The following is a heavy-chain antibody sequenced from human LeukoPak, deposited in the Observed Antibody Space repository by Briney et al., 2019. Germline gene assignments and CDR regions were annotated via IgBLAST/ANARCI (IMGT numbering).Heavy chain of an antibody. J-gene: IGHJ4*02. Sequence: SQTLSLTCTVSGGSISSGDYYWSWIRQPPGKGLEWIGYIYYSGSTYYNPSLKSRVTISVDTSKNQLSLKLSSVTAADPAVYYCARDPRGTATEDYWGQGTLVTVSS. D-gene: IGHD6-13*01. V-gene: IGHV4-30-4*08. CDR2: IYYSGST. CDR1: GGSISSGDYY. CDR3: ARDPRGTATEDY.